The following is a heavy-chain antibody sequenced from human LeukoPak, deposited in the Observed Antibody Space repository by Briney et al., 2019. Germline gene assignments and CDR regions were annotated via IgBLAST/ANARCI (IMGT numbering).Heavy chain of an antibody. Sequence: GESLKIPCKGSGYSFTSYWIGWVRQMPGKGLEWMGIIYPGDSDTRYSPSFQGQVTISADKSISTAYLQWSSLKASDTAMYYCARHTAVPAAIDAFDIWGQGTMVTVSS. J-gene: IGHJ3*02. CDR2: IYPGDSDT. V-gene: IGHV5-51*01. D-gene: IGHD2-2*01. CDR1: GYSFTSYW. CDR3: ARHTAVPAAIDAFDI.